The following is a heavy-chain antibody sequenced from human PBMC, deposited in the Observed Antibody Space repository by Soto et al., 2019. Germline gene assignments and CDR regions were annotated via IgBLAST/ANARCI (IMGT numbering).Heavy chain of an antibody. D-gene: IGHD3-3*01. V-gene: IGHV2-5*02. J-gene: IGHJ5*02. CDR2: IYWDDDK. CDR1: GFSLSTSGVG. Sequence: SGPTLVNPTQTLTLTCTFSGFSLSTSGVGVGWIRQPPGKALEWLALIYWDDDKRYSPSLKSRLTITKDTSKNQVVLTITNMDLVETASYYCPGSSCNLWSGYVFVARGEGALV. CDR3: PGSSCNLWSGYVFVA.